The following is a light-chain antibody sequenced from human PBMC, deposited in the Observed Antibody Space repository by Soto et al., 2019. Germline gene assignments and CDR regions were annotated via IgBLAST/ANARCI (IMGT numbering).Light chain of an antibody. CDR2: KAS. Sequence: DIQMTQSPSTLSASVGDRVTITCRASQSISSWLAWYQQKPGKARKLLIYKASSLESGVPSRFSGSGSGTEFTLTISSLQPDDFAPYYCQQYNDYPWTFGQRTKVEIK. J-gene: IGKJ1*01. CDR3: QQYNDYPWT. CDR1: QSISSW. V-gene: IGKV1-5*03.